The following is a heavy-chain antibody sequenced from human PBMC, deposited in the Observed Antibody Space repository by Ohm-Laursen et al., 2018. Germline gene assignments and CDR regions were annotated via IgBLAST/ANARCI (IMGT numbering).Heavy chain of an antibody. CDR2: IIPILGIA. CDR3: ARGVAGVYYFDY. D-gene: IGHD6-19*01. CDR1: GYTFTSYY. V-gene: IGHV1-69*04. Sequence: SSVKVSCKASGYTFTSYYMHWVRQAPGQGLEWMGRIIPILGIANYAQKFQGRVTITADKSTSTVYMELSSLRSEDTAVYYCARGVAGVYYFDYWGQGTLVTVSS. J-gene: IGHJ4*02.